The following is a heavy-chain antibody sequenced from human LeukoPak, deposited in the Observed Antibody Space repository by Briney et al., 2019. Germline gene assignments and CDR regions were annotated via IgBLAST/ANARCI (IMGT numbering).Heavy chain of an antibody. Sequence: SETLSLTCAVSGGSISSGDYPWSWIRQPPGKGLEWIGYIFHTGHTSYNPSLKRRVTISGDMSKNQLSLKLSSVTAADTAVYYCARGFYGSGSQFDYWGQGTLVTVSS. V-gene: IGHV4-30-2*01. CDR1: GGSISSGDYP. CDR2: IFHTGHT. CDR3: ARGFYGSGSQFDY. D-gene: IGHD3-10*01. J-gene: IGHJ4*02.